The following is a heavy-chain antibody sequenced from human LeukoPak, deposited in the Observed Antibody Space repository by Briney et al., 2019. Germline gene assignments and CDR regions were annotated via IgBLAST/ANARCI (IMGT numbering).Heavy chain of an antibody. CDR3: ARGSGSGFLGDP. D-gene: IGHD3-22*01. CDR1: GGTFSSYA. J-gene: IGHJ5*02. Sequence: ASVKVSCKASGGTFSSYAISWVRQAPGQGLEWMGGIIPIFGTANYAQKFQGRVTMTRDTSTSTVYMELSSLRSEDTAVYYCARGSGSGFLGDPWGQGTLVTVSS. V-gene: IGHV1-69*05. CDR2: IIPIFGTA.